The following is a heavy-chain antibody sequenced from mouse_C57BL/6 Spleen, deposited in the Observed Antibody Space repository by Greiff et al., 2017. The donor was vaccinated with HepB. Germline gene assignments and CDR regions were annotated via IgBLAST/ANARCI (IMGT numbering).Heavy chain of an antibody. V-gene: IGHV1-26*01. CDR3: ASSNYEAMDY. CDR1: GYTFTDYY. Sequence: EVQLQQSGPELVKPGASVKISCKASGYTFTDYYMNWVKQSHGKSLEWIGDINPNNGGTSYNQKFKGKATLTVDKSSSTAYTELRSLTSEDSAVYYCASSNYEAMDYWGQGTSVTVSS. D-gene: IGHD2-1*01. J-gene: IGHJ4*01. CDR2: INPNNGGT.